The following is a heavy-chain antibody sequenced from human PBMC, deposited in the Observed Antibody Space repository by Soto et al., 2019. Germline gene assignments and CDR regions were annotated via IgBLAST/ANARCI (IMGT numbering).Heavy chain of an antibody. CDR2: IFPSDSDT. CDR1: GYRFTSYW. D-gene: IGHD3-22*01. CDR3: ARKDKSGYFNWFDP. V-gene: IGHV5-51*01. Sequence: GESLKISCITSGYRFTSYWIAWVRQMPGKGLEWMGIIFPSDSDTRYSPSFQGQVTISADRSTSTVFLQWASLKASDTAVYFCARKDKSGYFNWFDPWGQGTLVTVSS. J-gene: IGHJ5*02.